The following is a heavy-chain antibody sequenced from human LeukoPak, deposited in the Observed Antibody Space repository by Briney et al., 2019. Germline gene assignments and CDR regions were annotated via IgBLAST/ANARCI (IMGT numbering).Heavy chain of an antibody. Sequence: GGSLRLSCAASGFTFSSYAMSWVRQAPGKGLGWVSAINGSGGSTYYADSVKGRFTISRDNSKNTLYLQMHGLRAEDTAVYSCAKVITFGVVSPLDYWGQGTLVTVSS. CDR2: INGSGGST. CDR1: GFTFSSYA. D-gene: IGHD3-16*01. J-gene: IGHJ4*02. V-gene: IGHV3-23*01. CDR3: AKVITFGVVSPLDY.